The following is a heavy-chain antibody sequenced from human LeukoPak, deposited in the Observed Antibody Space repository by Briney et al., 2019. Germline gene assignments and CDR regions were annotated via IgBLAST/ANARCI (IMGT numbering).Heavy chain of an antibody. CDR3: ARTDYYDSSGYYGRGYYHYYGMDV. V-gene: IGHV3-48*03. J-gene: IGHJ6*02. Sequence: PGGSLRLSRAASGFTFSSYEMNWVRQAPGKGLEWVSYISSSGSTIYYADSVKGRFTISRDNAKNSLYLQMNSLRAEDTAVYYCARTDYYDSSGYYGRGYYHYYGMDVWGQGTTVTVSS. CDR1: GFTFSSYE. CDR2: ISSSGSTI. D-gene: IGHD3-22*01.